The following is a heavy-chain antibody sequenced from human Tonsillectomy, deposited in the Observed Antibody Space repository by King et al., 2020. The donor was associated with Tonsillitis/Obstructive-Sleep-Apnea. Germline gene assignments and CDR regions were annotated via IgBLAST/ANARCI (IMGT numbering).Heavy chain of an antibody. V-gene: IGHV3-48*03. J-gene: IGHJ6*03. CDR1: GFTFSSYE. CDR3: ARDRNPYYDCWSGDYDYYYYYYMDV. D-gene: IGHD3-3*01. Sequence: QLVESGGGLVQPGGSLRLSCAASGFTFSSYEMNWVRQATGKGLEWGSYIRSSGSTIYYADSVTGRFTISRDNAKNSLYLQMNSLRAEDTAVYYCARDRNPYYDCWSGDYDYYYYYYMDVWGQGTPVTVSS. CDR2: IRSSGSTI.